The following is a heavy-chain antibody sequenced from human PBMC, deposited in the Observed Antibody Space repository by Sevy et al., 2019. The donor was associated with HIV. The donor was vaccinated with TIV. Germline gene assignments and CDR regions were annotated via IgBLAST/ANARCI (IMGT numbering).Heavy chain of an antibody. Sequence: GSLRLSCVASGFTFTDHWMTWLRQAPGKGVEWVANIKPDGSEIYYVASVKGRFTISRDDSKNSLYLQLNSLRAEDTAIYYCARKYDSSGYFDYWGQGTLVTVSS. J-gene: IGHJ4*02. V-gene: IGHV3-7*03. D-gene: IGHD3-22*01. CDR3: ARKYDSSGYFDY. CDR2: IKPDGSEI. CDR1: GFTFTDHW.